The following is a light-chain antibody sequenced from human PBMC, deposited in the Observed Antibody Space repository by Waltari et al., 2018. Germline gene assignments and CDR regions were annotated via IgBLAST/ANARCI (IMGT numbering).Light chain of an antibody. CDR3: QQHDNSLWT. Sequence: EIVLTQSPCTLSLSPGESATLSCRASQSVRSSYLAWYQQKPGQAPRLLIFDASTRASGIPDRFSGSGSGTDFTLTITRLEPEDFAVYFCQQHDNSLWTFGQGTKVEVK. CDR1: QSVRSSY. J-gene: IGKJ1*01. V-gene: IGKV3-20*01. CDR2: DAS.